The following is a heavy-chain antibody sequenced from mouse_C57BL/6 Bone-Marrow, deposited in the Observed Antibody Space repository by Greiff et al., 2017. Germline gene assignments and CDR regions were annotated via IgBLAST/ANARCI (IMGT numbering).Heavy chain of an antibody. Sequence: QVHVKQSGAELVRPGPSVKLSCKASGYTFTSYWMHWVKQRPGQGLEWIGVIDPSDSYTNYNQKFKGKATLTVDTYSSTAYMQLSSLTSEDSAVYYCARRSDYWGQGTTLTVSS. J-gene: IGHJ2*01. V-gene: IGHV1-59*01. CDR1: GYTFTSYW. CDR3: ARRSDY. CDR2: IDPSDSYT.